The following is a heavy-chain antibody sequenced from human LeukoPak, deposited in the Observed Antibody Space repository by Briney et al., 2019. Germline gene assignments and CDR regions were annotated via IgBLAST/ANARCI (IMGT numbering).Heavy chain of an antibody. CDR2: IYPGDSDT. J-gene: IGHJ3*02. Sequence: EESLKISCKGSGYSFTSYWIGWVRQMPGKGLEWMGIIYPGDSDTRYSPSFQGQVTISADKSISTAYLQWSSLKASDTAMYYCARHRRSITIFGPPYDAFDIWGQGTMVTVSS. V-gene: IGHV5-51*01. CDR3: ARHRRSITIFGPPYDAFDI. D-gene: IGHD3-3*01. CDR1: GYSFTSYW.